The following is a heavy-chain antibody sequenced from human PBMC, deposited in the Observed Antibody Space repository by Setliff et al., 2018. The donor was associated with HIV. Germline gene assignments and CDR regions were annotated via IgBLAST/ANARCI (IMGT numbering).Heavy chain of an antibody. D-gene: IGHD2-21*01. Sequence: GGSLRLSCAASGFTFGGSAMHWVRQASGKGLEWVGRIKSKTDGGTTDYAAPVKGRFTISRDDSKNTLYLQMNSLKTEDTAVYYCTTGTRLVDWGQGALVTVSS. CDR3: TTGTRLVD. V-gene: IGHV3-15*01. J-gene: IGHJ4*02. CDR1: GFTFGGSA. CDR2: IKSKTDGGTT.